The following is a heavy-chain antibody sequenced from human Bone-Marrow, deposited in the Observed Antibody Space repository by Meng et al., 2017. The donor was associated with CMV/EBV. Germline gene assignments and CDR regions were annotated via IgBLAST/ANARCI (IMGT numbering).Heavy chain of an antibody. D-gene: IGHD3-10*01. Sequence: QGRLVQYGAEVKKLGSSVKVSCKASGYTFTGYGISWVRQAPGQGLEWMGWISAYNGNTNYAQKLQGRVTMTTDTSTSTAYMELRSLRSDDTAVYYCARDGPFGELFLYFDYWGQGTLVTVSS. V-gene: IGHV1-18*01. J-gene: IGHJ4*02. CDR3: ARDGPFGELFLYFDY. CDR1: GYTFTGYG. CDR2: ISAYNGNT.